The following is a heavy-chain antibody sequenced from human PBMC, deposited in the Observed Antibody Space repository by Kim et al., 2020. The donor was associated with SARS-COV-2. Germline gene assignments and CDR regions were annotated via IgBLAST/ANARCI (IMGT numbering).Heavy chain of an antibody. Sequence: GGSLRLSCAASGFTFSSYWMSWVRQALGKGLEWVANIKQDGSEKYYVDSVKGRFTISRDNAKNSLYLQMNSLRAEDTAVYYCARDVRYDSSGYYDIFRDYWGQGTLVTVSS. CDR3: ARDVRYDSSGYYDIFRDY. CDR1: GFTFSSYW. J-gene: IGHJ4*02. D-gene: IGHD3-22*01. CDR2: IKQDGSEK. V-gene: IGHV3-7*01.